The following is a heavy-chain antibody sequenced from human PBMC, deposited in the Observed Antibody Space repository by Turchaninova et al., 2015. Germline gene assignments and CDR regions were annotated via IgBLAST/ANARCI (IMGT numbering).Heavy chain of an antibody. D-gene: IGHD1-26*01. V-gene: IGHV4-34*01. CDR3: ARGAGGISPN. CDR1: GGSFSGYY. CDR2: INNSGRT. J-gene: IGHJ3*01. Sequence: QVQLQQWGAGLLKPSETLSLTCAVYGGSFSGYYWSWIGQPPGKGREWSGEINNSGRTKDNQSLKSRVTISVDTSKNQFPLKLSSVAAADTAVYYCARGAGGISPNWGQGTMVTVSS.